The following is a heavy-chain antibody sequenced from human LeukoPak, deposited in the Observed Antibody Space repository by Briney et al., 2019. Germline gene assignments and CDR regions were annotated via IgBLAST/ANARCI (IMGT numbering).Heavy chain of an antibody. CDR2: LNTDGAWT. CDR1: GFTFRSFV. Sequence: GGSLRLSCAASGFTFRSFVMSWVRLAPGMGPEWVSGLNTDGAWTYYADSVKGRFTISRDNSKSTLYLQMNSLRAEDTAVYYCAKSHSSGWYGWFDPWGQGTLVTVSS. J-gene: IGHJ5*02. V-gene: IGHV3-23*01. D-gene: IGHD6-19*01. CDR3: AKSHSSGWYGWFDP.